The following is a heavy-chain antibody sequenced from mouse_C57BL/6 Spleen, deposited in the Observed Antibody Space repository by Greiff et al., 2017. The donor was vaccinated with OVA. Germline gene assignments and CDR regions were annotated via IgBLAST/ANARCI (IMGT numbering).Heavy chain of an antibody. Sequence: VQLVESGAELVRPGTSVKVSCKASGYAFTNYLIEWVKQRPGQGLEWIGVINPGSGGTNYNEKFKGKATLTADKSSSTAYMQLSSLTSEDSAVYFCAREGLRRRFAYWGQGTLVTVSA. CDR1: GYAFTNYL. CDR2: INPGSGGT. J-gene: IGHJ3*01. CDR3: AREGLRRRFAY. V-gene: IGHV1-54*01. D-gene: IGHD2-4*01.